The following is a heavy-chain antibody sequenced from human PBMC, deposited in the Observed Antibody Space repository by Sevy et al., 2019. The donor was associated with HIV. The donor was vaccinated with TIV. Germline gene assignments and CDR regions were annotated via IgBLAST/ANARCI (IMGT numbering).Heavy chain of an antibody. D-gene: IGHD1-26*01. V-gene: IGHV3-15*07. J-gene: IGHJ4*02. CDR2: IRSKADGGTA. CDR3: TTVLVWEGTSDY. CDR1: GFSFINAW. Sequence: GGSLRLSCAASGFSFINAWMNWVRQAPGKGLEWVGRIRSKADGGTADYAAPVKGRFIISRDDSENTLYLQMNSLRTEETAIYYCTTVLVWEGTSDYWGQGTLVTVSS.